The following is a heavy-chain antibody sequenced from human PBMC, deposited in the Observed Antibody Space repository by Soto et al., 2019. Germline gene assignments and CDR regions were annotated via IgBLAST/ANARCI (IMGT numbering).Heavy chain of an antibody. D-gene: IGHD6-19*01. CDR2: IIPILGTA. Sequence: VQLVQSGAEVRKPGSSVKVSCQVSGVPFSTSTITWVRQAPGQGLEWMGSIIPILGTAKYTQKFHGRVTITAEESASVAYMELSSLASEDTAVYYCARAGFVSGWNEFSGMDVWGQGTTVTFSS. CDR3: ARAGFVSGWNEFSGMDV. CDR1: GVPFSTST. V-gene: IGHV1-69*11. J-gene: IGHJ6*02.